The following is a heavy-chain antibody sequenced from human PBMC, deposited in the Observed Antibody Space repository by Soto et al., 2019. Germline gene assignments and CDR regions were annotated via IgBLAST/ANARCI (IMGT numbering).Heavy chain of an antibody. Sequence: EVQLLESGGRLVQPGGSLRLSCSASGFTFIDYGMAWVRQAPGKGLEWVAGINGRGDTLDIVDSVKGRFSISRDNAKNFVYLQMNSLRTEDTALYYCAKDKSNEELSVYYYNGLDVWGQGTTVIVSS. V-gene: IGHV3-23*01. J-gene: IGHJ6*02. CDR1: GFTFIDYG. D-gene: IGHD1-7*01. CDR3: AKDKSNEELSVYYYNGLDV. CDR2: INGRGDTL.